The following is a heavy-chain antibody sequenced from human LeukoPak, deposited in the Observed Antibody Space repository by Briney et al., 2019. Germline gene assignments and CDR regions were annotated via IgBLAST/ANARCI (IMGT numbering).Heavy chain of an antibody. V-gene: IGHV1-69*06. CDR3: AREYYDSSGYWVDY. Sequence: GASVKVSCKASGGTSSSYAISWVRQAPGQGLEWMGGIIPIFGTANYAQKFQGRVTITADKSTSTAYMELSSLRSEDTAVYYCAREYYDSSGYWVDYWGQGTLVTVSS. D-gene: IGHD3-22*01. CDR2: IIPIFGTA. J-gene: IGHJ4*02. CDR1: GGTSSSYA.